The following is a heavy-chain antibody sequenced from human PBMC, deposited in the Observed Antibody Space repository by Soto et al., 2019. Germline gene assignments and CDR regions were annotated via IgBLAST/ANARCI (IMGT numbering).Heavy chain of an antibody. CDR2: IHYSEST. CDR1: VFSFSSGDFY. Sequence: TLSLCCAVSVFSFSSGDFYWSCHPQHPGKGLEWIVYIHYSESTYYNPSLKSRVTISVDTSKNQFSLNLGSVTAADTAVYYCARVYGDDDYFYGIDVWGQATTVTVSS. CDR3: ARVYGDDDYFYGIDV. V-gene: IGHV4-31*11. D-gene: IGHD4-17*01. J-gene: IGHJ6*02.